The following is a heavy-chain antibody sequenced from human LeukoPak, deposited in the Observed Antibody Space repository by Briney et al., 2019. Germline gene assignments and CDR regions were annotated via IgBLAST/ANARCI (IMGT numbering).Heavy chain of an antibody. CDR3: ASTGDRLLLGGPFDY. CDR2: IIPIFGTA. J-gene: IGHJ4*02. Sequence: GASVKVSCKASGGTFSSYAISWVRQAPGQGLEWMGGIIPIFGTANYAQKFQGRVTITADKSTSTAYMELSSLRSEDTAVYYCASTGDRLLLGGPFDYWGQGTLVTVSS. CDR1: GGTFSSYA. V-gene: IGHV1-69*06. D-gene: IGHD2-2*01.